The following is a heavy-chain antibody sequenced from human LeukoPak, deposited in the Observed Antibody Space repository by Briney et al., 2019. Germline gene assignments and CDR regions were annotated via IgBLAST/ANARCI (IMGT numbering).Heavy chain of an antibody. CDR3: ATGEGATIQKDFDY. D-gene: IGHD5-24*01. J-gene: IGHJ4*02. CDR2: ISAYNGNT. CDR1: GYTFTSYG. Sequence: ASVKVSCKASGYTFTSYGISWVRQAPGQGLEWMGWISAYNGNTNYAQKLQGRVTMTTDTSTSTAYMELRSLRSDDTAVYYCATGEGATIQKDFDYWGQGTLVTVSS. V-gene: IGHV1-18*01.